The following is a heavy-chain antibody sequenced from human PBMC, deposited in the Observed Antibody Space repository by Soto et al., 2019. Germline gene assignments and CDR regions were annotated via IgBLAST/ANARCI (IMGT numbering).Heavy chain of an antibody. CDR3: ARGYPFGVVTLAAVYFDY. CDR1: GGSFSGYY. D-gene: IGHD3-3*01. Sequence: SETLSLTCAVYGGSFSGYYWSWIRQPPGKGLEWIGEINHSGSTNYNPSLKSRVTISVGTSKNQFSLKLSSVTAADTAVYYCARGYPFGVVTLAAVYFDYWGQGTLVTVSS. V-gene: IGHV4-34*01. J-gene: IGHJ4*02. CDR2: INHSGST.